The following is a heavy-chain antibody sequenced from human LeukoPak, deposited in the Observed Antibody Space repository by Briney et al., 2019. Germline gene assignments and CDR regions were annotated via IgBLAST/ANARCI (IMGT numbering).Heavy chain of an antibody. CDR3: ARELLYVDYPLDY. CDR1: GGSFSGYY. V-gene: IGHV4-34*01. Sequence: PSETLSLTCAVYGGSFSGYYWSWIRQPPGKGLEWIGEINHSGSTNYNPSLKSRVTISVDTSKNQFSLKLSSVTAADTAVYYCARELLYVDYPLDYWGQGTLVTVSS. J-gene: IGHJ4*02. CDR2: INHSGST. D-gene: IGHD4-17*01.